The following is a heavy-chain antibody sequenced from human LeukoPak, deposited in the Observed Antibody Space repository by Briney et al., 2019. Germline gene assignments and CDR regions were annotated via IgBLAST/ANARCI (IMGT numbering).Heavy chain of an antibody. V-gene: IGHV3-23*01. CDR3: AKAAWWRGYCSSTSCYGEFDY. CDR2: ISGSGGST. D-gene: IGHD2-2*01. J-gene: IGHJ4*02. CDR1: GFTFSSYA. Sequence: GGSLRLSCAASGFTFSSYAMSWVRQAPGKGLEWVSAISGSGGSTYYADSVKGRFTISRDNSKNTLYLQVNSLRAEDAAVYYCAKAAWWRGYCSSTSCYGEFDYWGQGTLVTVSS.